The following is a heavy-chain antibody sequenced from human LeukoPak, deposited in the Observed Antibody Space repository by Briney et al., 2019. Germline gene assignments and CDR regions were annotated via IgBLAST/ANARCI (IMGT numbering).Heavy chain of an antibody. D-gene: IGHD6-19*01. CDR1: GGSISSGTYY. J-gene: IGHJ5*02. V-gene: IGHV4-61*02. CDR2: IYTSGST. Sequence: SETLSLTCTVSGGSISSGTYYWSWIRQPARKGLEWIGRIYTSGSTNYNPSLKSRVTISLDPSKNQFSLKLSSVTAADTAVYYCARDGSGWLNWFDPWGQGTLVTVSS. CDR3: ARDGSGWLNWFDP.